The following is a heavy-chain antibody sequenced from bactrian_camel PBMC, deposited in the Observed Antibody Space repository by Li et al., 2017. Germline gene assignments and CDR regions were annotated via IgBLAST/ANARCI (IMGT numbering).Heavy chain of an antibody. J-gene: IGHJ6*01. CDR1: KYTVTNSYC. V-gene: IGHV3S53*01. D-gene: IGHD1*01. CDR3: MGDYRPDFVVGVSDIEHFGY. CDR2: MHSPGSE. Sequence: HVQLVESGGGSVQAGGSPRLSCAASKYTVTNSYCMGWFRQSPGKEREGVAIMHSPGSETYADSVTGRATISKDHAKDTVDLHMVSLKPEDTAIYYCMGDYRPDFVVGVSDIEHFGYRGQGTQVTVS.